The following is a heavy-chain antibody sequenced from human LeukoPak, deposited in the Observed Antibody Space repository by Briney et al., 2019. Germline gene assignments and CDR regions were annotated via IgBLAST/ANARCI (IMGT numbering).Heavy chain of an antibody. CDR2: ISTYNGNT. D-gene: IGHD3-22*01. V-gene: IGHV1-18*01. CDR3: ARVGRNYYDSSGYYPRSWFDP. CDR1: GYTFSSYA. J-gene: IGHJ5*02. Sequence: ASVKVSCKASGYTFSSYAISWVRQAPGQGLEWMGWISTYNGNTNYTQKLQGRVTMTTDTSTSTAYMELRSLRSDDTAVYYCARVGRNYYDSSGYYPRSWFDPWGQGTLVTVSS.